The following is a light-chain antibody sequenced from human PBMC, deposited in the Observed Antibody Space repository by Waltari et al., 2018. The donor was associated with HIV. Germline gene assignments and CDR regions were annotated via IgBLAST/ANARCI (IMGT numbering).Light chain of an antibody. Sequence: QSALTQPASVSGSPGQSITISCTGGSSDVGGYNYVSWYQQHPGKAPKLMIYDVSNRPSGVSKRFSGSKSGNTASLTISGLQAEDEADYYCSSYTGSSTLGVFGTGTRVTVL. CDR3: SSYTGSSTLGV. V-gene: IGLV2-14*03. J-gene: IGLJ1*01. CDR1: SSDVGGYNY. CDR2: DVS.